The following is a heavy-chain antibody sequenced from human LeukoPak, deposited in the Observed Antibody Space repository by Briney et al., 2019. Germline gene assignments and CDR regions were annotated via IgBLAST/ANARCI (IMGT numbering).Heavy chain of an antibody. Sequence: ASMKVSCKASGYTFTSYDINWVRQATGQGLEWMGWMNPNSGNTGYAQKFQGRVTMTRNTSISTAYMELSSLRSEDTAVYYCARVYSSGWYLTYYYYGMDVWGQGTTVTVSS. V-gene: IGHV1-8*01. CDR1: GYTFTSYD. CDR2: MNPNSGNT. D-gene: IGHD6-19*01. CDR3: ARVYSSGWYLTYYYYGMDV. J-gene: IGHJ6*02.